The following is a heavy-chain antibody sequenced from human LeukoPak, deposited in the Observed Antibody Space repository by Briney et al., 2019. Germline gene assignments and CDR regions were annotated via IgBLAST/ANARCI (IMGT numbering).Heavy chain of an antibody. Sequence: SATLSLTCTVSGDSIRDSYFSWIRQPAGKGLERIGRIYDSGRTNYSPSLKSRVTLSVDTSNNQFSLTLSSVTAADTAVYHCARDIRSHNGPGGYYYYYMDVWGKGTTVTVSS. D-gene: IGHD2-8*01. J-gene: IGHJ6*03. CDR2: IYDSGRT. CDR1: GDSIRDSY. CDR3: ARDIRSHNGPGGYYYYYMDV. V-gene: IGHV4-4*07.